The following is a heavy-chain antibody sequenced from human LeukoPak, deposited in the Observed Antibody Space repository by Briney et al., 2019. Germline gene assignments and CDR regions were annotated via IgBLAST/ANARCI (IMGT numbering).Heavy chain of an antibody. CDR2: ISGSGGST. CDR1: RFTFSNYA. CDR3: AKDSRDGYNYFDY. J-gene: IGHJ4*02. Sequence: GGSLRLSCAASRFTFSNYAMSWVRQAPGKGLEWVSAISGSGGSTYYADSVKGRFTISRDNSKNTLYLQMNSLRVEDTAVYYCAKDSRDGYNYFDYWGQGTLVTVSS. V-gene: IGHV3-23*01. D-gene: IGHD5-24*01.